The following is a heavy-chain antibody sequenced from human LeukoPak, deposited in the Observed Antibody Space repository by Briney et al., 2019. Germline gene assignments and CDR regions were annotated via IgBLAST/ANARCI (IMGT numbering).Heavy chain of an antibody. D-gene: IGHD5-18*01. CDR3: ARHVGIHLWSLYFDY. CDR1: GGSISSYY. CDR2: IYSSGST. J-gene: IGHJ4*02. V-gene: IGHV4-59*08. Sequence: SETLSLTCIVFGGSISSYYWSWIRQPPGKGLEWIGHIYSSGSTDYNPSLKSRATIPLDTSNHQFSLKLISVTAADTAVYYCARHVGIHLWSLYFDYWGQGSLVTVSS.